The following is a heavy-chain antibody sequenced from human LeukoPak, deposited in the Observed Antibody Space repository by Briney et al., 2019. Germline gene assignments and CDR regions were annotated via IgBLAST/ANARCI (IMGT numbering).Heavy chain of an antibody. CDR2: INANSGGK. CDR3: ALSYASDFLDV. V-gene: IGHV1-2*06. J-gene: IGHJ6*04. CDR1: GYMLTGYY. D-gene: IGHD2-2*01. Sequence: GASVQVSCKASGYMLTGYYMHWVRQAPGRGGEGMGRINANSGGKNFAKKFQGRDTINRDTDNSKAYMDLSRLRSADTAVYYCALSYASDFLDVWGKGTTVTVSS.